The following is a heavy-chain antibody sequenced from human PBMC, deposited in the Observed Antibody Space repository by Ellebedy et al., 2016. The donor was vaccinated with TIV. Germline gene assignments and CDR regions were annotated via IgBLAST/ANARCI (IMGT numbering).Heavy chain of an antibody. CDR1: GYSFTNYW. Sequence: GESLKISCRASGYSFTNYWISWVRQTPGKGLEWMGRIDPGNSYTAYSPSFQGHVTISVDESTSTAYLQWSRLKASDSATYYCATMGSVFGEFNYFAMDVWGQGTTVSAS. J-gene: IGHJ6*02. CDR3: ATMGSVFGEFNYFAMDV. D-gene: IGHD3-10*02. V-gene: IGHV5-10-1*01. CDR2: IDPGNSYT.